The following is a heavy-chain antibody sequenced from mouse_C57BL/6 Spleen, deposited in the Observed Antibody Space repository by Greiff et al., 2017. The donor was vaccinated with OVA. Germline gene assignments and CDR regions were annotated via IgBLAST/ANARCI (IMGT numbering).Heavy chain of an antibody. Sequence: EVQLQQSGPELVKPGASVKISCKASGYTFTDYYMNWVKQSHGKSLEWIGDINPNNGGTSYNQKFKGKATLTVDKSSSTAYMELRSLTSEDSAVYYCASIYYGNYGYFDYWGQGTTLTVSS. J-gene: IGHJ2*01. CDR2: INPNNGGT. CDR1: GYTFTDYY. D-gene: IGHD2-1*01. V-gene: IGHV1-26*01. CDR3: ASIYYGNYGYFDY.